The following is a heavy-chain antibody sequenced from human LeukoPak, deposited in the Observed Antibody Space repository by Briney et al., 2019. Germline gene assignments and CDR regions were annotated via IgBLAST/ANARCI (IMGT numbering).Heavy chain of an antibody. CDR1: GFTFSNYA. J-gene: IGHJ4*02. CDR2: ISSNGNGT. Sequence: SGGSLRLSCAASGFTFSNYAMHWVRQAPGKGLEYVSAISSNGNGTYYANSVKGRFTISRDNSKNTLYLQMGSLRADDVAVYYCARGRDGNSRVGEYWGQGTLVTVSS. CDR3: ARGRDGNSRVGEY. V-gene: IGHV3-64*01. D-gene: IGHD5-24*01.